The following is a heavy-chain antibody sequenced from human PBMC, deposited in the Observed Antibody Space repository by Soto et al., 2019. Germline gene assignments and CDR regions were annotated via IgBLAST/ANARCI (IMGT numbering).Heavy chain of an antibody. CDR3: ARNGGSGGSYPLGPFDY. Sequence: KPSETLSLTCAVSGGSISSGGYSWGWIRQPPGKGLEWIGYIYHSGSTYYNPSLKSRVTISVDRSKNQFSLKLSSVTAADTAVYYCARNGGSGGSYPLGPFDYWGQGTLVTVSS. D-gene: IGHD2-15*01. CDR1: GGSISSGGYS. V-gene: IGHV4-30-2*01. J-gene: IGHJ4*02. CDR2: IYHSGST.